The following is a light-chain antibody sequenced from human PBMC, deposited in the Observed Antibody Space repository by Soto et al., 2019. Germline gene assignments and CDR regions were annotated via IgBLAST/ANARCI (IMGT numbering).Light chain of an antibody. CDR2: EVR. Sequence: QSVLTQPGSVSGSPGQSITISCSGTSRDVGDYNLVSWYQQRPGKAPKLLIYEVRNRPSGLSYRFSGSKSGNTASLTISSLLPEDEADYFFSASTSSNTWVFGGGTKLTVL. V-gene: IGLV2-14*01. J-gene: IGLJ3*02. CDR3: SASTSSNTWV. CDR1: SRDVGDYNL.